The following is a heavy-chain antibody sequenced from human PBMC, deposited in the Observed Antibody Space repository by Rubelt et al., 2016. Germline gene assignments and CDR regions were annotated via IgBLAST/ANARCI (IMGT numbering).Heavy chain of an antibody. CDR2: IFHSGST. J-gene: IGHJ4*02. D-gene: IGHD2-2*01. CDR3: AGFSPAVDY. V-gene: IGHV4-38-2*02. CDR1: GYSISSGNY. Sequence: QVQLQESGPGLVKPSETLSLTCTVSGYSISSGNYWGWIRQPPGKGLEWIGSIFHSGSTYYKPSLKSRITISVDTSKNQFSRKLGSGTAADTAVYFCAGFSPAVDYWGQGTLVTVSS.